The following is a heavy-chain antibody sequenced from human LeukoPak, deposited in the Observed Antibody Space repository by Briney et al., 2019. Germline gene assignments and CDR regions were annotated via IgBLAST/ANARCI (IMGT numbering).Heavy chain of an antibody. CDR1: GYTFTGYY. J-gene: IGHJ6*03. Sequence: ASVKVSCKASGYTFTGYYMHWVRQAPGQGLEWMGWINPNSGGTNYAQKFQGRVTMTRDTSISTAYMELSRLRSDDTAVYYCARSPRYSSSWYERYYYYYYYMDVWGKGTTVTVSS. V-gene: IGHV1-2*02. D-gene: IGHD6-13*01. CDR2: INPNSGGT. CDR3: ARSPRYSSSWYERYYYYYYYMDV.